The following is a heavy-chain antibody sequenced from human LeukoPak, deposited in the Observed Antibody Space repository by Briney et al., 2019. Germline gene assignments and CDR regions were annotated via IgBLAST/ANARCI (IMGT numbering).Heavy chain of an antibody. V-gene: IGHV4-59*01. CDR2: IYYSGST. J-gene: IGHJ3*01. Sequence: SETLSLTCTVSGASISSFYWSWIRQPPGKGLEWIGCIYYSGSTNYNPSLRSRVTMSVDTSKNQFSLKLSSVTAADTAVYYCARDFPGYSSSHGFDFWGQGTMVTVSS. CDR1: GASISSFY. CDR3: ARDFPGYSSSHGFDF. D-gene: IGHD5-18*01.